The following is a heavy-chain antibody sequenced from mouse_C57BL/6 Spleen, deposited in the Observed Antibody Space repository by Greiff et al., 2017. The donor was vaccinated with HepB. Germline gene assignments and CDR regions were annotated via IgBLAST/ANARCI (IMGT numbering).Heavy chain of an antibody. J-gene: IGHJ3*01. Sequence: QVQLQQSGAELVRPGASVTLSCKASGYTFTDYEMHWVKQTPVHGLEWIGAIDPETGGTAYNQKFKGKAILTADKSSSTAYMELRSLTSEVSAVYYCTRWGMGAYWGQGTLVTVSA. CDR3: TRWGMGAY. CDR1: GYTFTDYE. D-gene: IGHD2-3*01. CDR2: IDPETGGT. V-gene: IGHV1-15*01.